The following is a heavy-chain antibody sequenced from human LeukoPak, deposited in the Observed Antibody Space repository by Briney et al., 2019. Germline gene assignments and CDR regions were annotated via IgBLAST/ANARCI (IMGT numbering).Heavy chain of an antibody. J-gene: IGHJ5*02. Sequence: ASVKVSCKASGYTFTSYGISWVRQAPGQGLEWMGWISAYNGNTNYAQKLQGRVTMTTDTSTSTAYIELRSLRSDDTAVYYCARDLGCSYGYNWFDPWGQGTLVTVSS. CDR1: GYTFTSYG. V-gene: IGHV1-18*01. D-gene: IGHD5-18*01. CDR3: ARDLGCSYGYNWFDP. CDR2: ISAYNGNT.